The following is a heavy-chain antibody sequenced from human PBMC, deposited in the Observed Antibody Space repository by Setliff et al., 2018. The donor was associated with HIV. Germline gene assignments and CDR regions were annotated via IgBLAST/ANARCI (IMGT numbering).Heavy chain of an antibody. CDR1: GFTFGDYA. CDR3: TRAQWVVSAIEDYYYMDV. CDR2: IRSKTYGGTI. J-gene: IGHJ6*03. D-gene: IGHD2-15*01. V-gene: IGHV3-49*04. Sequence: GGSLRLSCTASGFTFGDYAMSGVRQAPGKGLEWVGFIRSKTYGGTIDYAASVRGRFTISRADSKSIAYLRMDSLKTEDTAVYFCTRAQWVVSAIEDYYYMDVWGKGTTVTVSS.